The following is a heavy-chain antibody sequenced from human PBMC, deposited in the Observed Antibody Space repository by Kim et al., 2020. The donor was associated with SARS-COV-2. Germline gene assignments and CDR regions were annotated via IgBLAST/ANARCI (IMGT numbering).Heavy chain of an antibody. Sequence: ASVKVSCKASGYTFTSYDINWVRQATGQGLEWMGWMNPNSGNTGYAQKFQGRVTMTRNTSISTAYMELSSLRSEDTAVYYCARVSARDFWSDYYTPRGYYYYYYGMDVWGQGTTVTVSS. D-gene: IGHD3-3*01. J-gene: IGHJ6*02. V-gene: IGHV1-8*01. CDR2: MNPNSGNT. CDR1: GYTFTSYD. CDR3: ARVSARDFWSDYYTPRGYYYYYYGMDV.